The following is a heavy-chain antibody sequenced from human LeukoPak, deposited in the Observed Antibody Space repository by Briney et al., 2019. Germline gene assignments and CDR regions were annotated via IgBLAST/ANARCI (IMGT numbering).Heavy chain of an antibody. CDR1: GGSISSYY. CDR2: IYYSGST. D-gene: IGHD6-19*01. V-gene: IGHV4-59*08. Sequence: SETLSLTCTVSGGSISSYYWSWIRQPPGKGLEWIGYIYYSGSTNYNPSLKSRVTISVDTSKNQFSLRLSSVTAADTAVYYCARQKAVAGTRGYYYYYYGMDVWGQGTTVTVSS. J-gene: IGHJ6*02. CDR3: ARQKAVAGTRGYYYYYYGMDV.